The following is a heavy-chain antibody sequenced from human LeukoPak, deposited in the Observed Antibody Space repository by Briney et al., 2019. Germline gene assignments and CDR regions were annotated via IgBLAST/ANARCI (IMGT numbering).Heavy chain of an antibody. Sequence: SSETLSLTCTVSGGSISSSSYYWGWIRQPPGKGLEWIGSIYYSGSTYYNPSLKSRVTISVDTSKNQFSLKLSSVTAADTAVYYCARGQGTNYYDSRWNWFDPWGQGTLVTVSS. J-gene: IGHJ5*02. CDR2: IYYSGST. V-gene: IGHV4-39*01. CDR1: GGSISSSSYY. CDR3: ARGQGTNYYDSRWNWFDP. D-gene: IGHD3-22*01.